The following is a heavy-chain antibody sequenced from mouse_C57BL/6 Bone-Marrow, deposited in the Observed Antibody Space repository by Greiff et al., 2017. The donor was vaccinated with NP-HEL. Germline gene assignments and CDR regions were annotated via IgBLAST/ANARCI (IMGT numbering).Heavy chain of an antibody. Sequence: VKLMESGAELARPGASVKLSCKASGYTLTSYGISWVKQRTGQGLEWIGEIYPRSGNTYYNEKFKGKATLTADKSSSTAYRELRSLTSEDSAVYFCANGYYPFAYWGQGTLVTVSA. CDR2: IYPRSGNT. D-gene: IGHD2-3*01. V-gene: IGHV1-81*01. CDR3: ANGYYPFAY. CDR1: GYTLTSYG. J-gene: IGHJ3*01.